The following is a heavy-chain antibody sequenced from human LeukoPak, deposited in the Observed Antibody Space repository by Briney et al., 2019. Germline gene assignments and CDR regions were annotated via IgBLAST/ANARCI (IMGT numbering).Heavy chain of an antibody. J-gene: IGHJ4*02. Sequence: SETLSLTCTVSGGSISSYYWSWIRKPAGKGLEWNGRIYTRGSTNYNPSLKSRVTMSVDTSKNQFSLKLSSVTAADTAVYYCAREGGYNFPAPLDDWGQGTLVTVSS. CDR2: IYTRGST. V-gene: IGHV4-4*07. CDR3: AREGGYNFPAPLDD. CDR1: GGSISSYY. D-gene: IGHD5-24*01.